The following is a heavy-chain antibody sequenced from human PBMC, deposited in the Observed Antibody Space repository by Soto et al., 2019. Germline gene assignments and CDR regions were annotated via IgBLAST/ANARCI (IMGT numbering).Heavy chain of an antibody. D-gene: IGHD3-16*01. Sequence: QVQLVESGGGVVQPGRSLRLSCAASGFTFSSYGMHWVRQAPGKGLEWVAVISYDGSNKYYADSVKGRFTISRDNSKNTLYLQMNSLRAEDTGVYYCAKPGVGGRGFDYWGQGNLVTVSS. V-gene: IGHV3-30*18. CDR1: GFTFSSYG. CDR3: AKPGVGGRGFDY. CDR2: ISYDGSNK. J-gene: IGHJ4*02.